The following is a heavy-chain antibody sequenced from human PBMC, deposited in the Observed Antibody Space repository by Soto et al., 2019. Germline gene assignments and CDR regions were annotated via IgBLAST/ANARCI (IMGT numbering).Heavy chain of an antibody. Sequence: KASETLSLTCTVSGGSISSYYWSWIRQPTGKGLEWIGRIYTSGSTNYNPSLKSRVTMSVDTSKNQFSLKLSSVTAADTAVYYCAREAMYDYVWGSYRYMYYFDYWGQGTLVTVSS. D-gene: IGHD3-16*02. V-gene: IGHV4-4*07. CDR1: GGSISSYY. CDR2: IYTSGST. CDR3: AREAMYDYVWGSYRYMYYFDY. J-gene: IGHJ4*02.